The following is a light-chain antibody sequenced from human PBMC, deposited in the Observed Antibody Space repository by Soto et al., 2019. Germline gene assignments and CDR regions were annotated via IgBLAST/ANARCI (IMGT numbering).Light chain of an antibody. CDR1: QSGSDSY. V-gene: IGKV3-20*01. J-gene: IGKJ1*01. CDR2: GVS. Sequence: EIVLTQSPGTLSLSPGERATLSCRASQSGSDSYLAWYQQKPGQPPRLLFDGVSSRGYGIPDRFSGSGSGTDFTLTLSRLEPEDFAVYYCQHYGYPQWTFGQGTKVEIK. CDR3: QHYGYPQWT.